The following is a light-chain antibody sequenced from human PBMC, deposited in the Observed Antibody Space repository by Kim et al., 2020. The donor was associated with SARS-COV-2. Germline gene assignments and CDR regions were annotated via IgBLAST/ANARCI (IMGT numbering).Light chain of an antibody. Sequence: EIVMTQSPATLSLSPGERATLSCRASQSLTTYLAWYQQKPGQAPRLLIYDASNRATGIPARFSGSGSGTDFTLTISSLEHEDFAVYYCEQRYSWPLTFGGGTKVDIK. J-gene: IGKJ4*01. CDR2: DAS. CDR1: QSLTTY. V-gene: IGKV3-11*01. CDR3: EQRYSWPLT.